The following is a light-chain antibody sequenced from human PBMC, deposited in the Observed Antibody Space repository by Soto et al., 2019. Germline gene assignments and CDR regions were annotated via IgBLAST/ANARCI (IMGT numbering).Light chain of an antibody. CDR2: GAS. CDR1: QSVINY. Sequence: EIVLTQSPATLSLSPGERATLSCRASQSVINYLAWYQQKPGQAPRLLIYGASSRATGIPDRFSGSGSGTDFTLTINRLEPEDYAVYYCQQYGHSLWTFGQGTKVDIK. J-gene: IGKJ1*01. CDR3: QQYGHSLWT. V-gene: IGKV3-20*01.